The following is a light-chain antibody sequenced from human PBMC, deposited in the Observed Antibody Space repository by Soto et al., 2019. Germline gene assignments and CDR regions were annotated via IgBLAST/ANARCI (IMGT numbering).Light chain of an antibody. J-gene: IGKJ1*01. CDR2: DAS. CDR3: QQYNSIRRT. CDR1: QSISSW. V-gene: IGKV1-5*01. Sequence: DIQMTQSPSTLSASVGDRVTITCRASQSISSWLAWYQQKPGKAPKLLIYDASSLESGVPSRFSGSGSGTEFTLTISSLQPDDFATYYCQQYNSIRRTFGQGTRSDIK.